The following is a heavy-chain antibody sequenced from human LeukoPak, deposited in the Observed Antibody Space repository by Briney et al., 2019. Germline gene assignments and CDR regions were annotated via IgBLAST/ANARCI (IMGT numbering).Heavy chain of an antibody. V-gene: IGHV3-48*04. CDR3: AREGVGYGYFGYMGV. D-gene: IGHD5-18*01. J-gene: IGHJ6*03. CDR1: SGYS. CDR2: ISSASSTI. Sequence: GGSLRLSCTASSGYSMNWVRQAPGKGLEWVAYISSASSTIYYADSVEGRFTISRDNAHNSLNLQMNSLRAEDTAVYYCAREGVGYGYFGYMGVWGKGTTVTVSS.